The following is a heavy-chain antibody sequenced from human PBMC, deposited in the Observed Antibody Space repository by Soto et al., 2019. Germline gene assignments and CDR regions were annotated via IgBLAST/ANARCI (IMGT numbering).Heavy chain of an antibody. J-gene: IGHJ6*02. CDR3: ARTNCSGGSCYSYYYYYGMDV. V-gene: IGHV5-51*01. CDR1: GYSFTSYW. CDR2: IYPGDSDT. Sequence: GESLKISCKGSGYSFTSYWIGWVRQMPVKGLEWMGIIYPGDSDTRYSPSFQGQVTISADKSISTAYLQWSSLKASDTAMYYCARTNCSGGSCYSYYYYYGMDVWGQGTTVTVSS. D-gene: IGHD2-15*01.